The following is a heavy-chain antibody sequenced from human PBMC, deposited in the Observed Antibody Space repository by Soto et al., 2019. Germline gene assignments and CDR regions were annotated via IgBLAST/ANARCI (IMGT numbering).Heavy chain of an antibody. CDR1: GFTFTSSA. CDR2: IVVGSGNT. J-gene: IGHJ6*02. Sequence: PVKVSCKASGFTFTSSAVQWGRHARGQRLEWIGWIVVGSGNTNYAQKFQERVTITRDMSTSTAYMELSSLRSEDTAVYYCAAVGNYDFWSGYYKRSYYYYGMDVWGQGTTVTVSS. CDR3: AAVGNYDFWSGYYKRSYYYYGMDV. D-gene: IGHD3-3*01. V-gene: IGHV1-58*01.